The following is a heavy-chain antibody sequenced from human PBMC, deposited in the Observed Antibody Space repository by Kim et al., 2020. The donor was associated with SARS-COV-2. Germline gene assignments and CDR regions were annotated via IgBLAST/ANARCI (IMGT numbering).Heavy chain of an antibody. CDR2: IYTGGTT. D-gene: IGHD2-2*01. CDR3: ARDRSTTWSDSNWFDP. CDR1: GTSISSYY. Sequence: SETLSLTCTVSGTSISSYYWSWIRQTAGKGLEWIGRIYTGGTTKCNPSLKSRVTISVDMSKNQLSLELSSVTAADTAVYYCARDRSTTWSDSNWFDPWGQGTLVTVSS. V-gene: IGHV4-4*07. J-gene: IGHJ5*02.